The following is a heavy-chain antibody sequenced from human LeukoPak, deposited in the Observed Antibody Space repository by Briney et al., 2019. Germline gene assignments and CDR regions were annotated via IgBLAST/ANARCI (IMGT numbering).Heavy chain of an antibody. J-gene: IGHJ4*02. Sequence: GGSLRLSCAASGFIFSNYAMSWVRQAPGKGLEWVSAVVGRGSSTYYADSVKGRFTISRDNSKNTLYLQLNRLRAEDTAVYYCAKWGDYDILTGYYDSDYWGQGTLVTVSS. D-gene: IGHD3-9*01. CDR2: VVGRGSST. V-gene: IGHV3-23*01. CDR1: GFIFSNYA. CDR3: AKWGDYDILTGYYDSDY.